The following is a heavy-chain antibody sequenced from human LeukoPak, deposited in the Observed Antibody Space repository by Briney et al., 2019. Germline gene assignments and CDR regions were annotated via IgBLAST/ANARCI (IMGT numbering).Heavy chain of an antibody. V-gene: IGHV1-2*02. D-gene: IGHD4-11*01. Sequence: ASVWVSCKASGYTFIEDYLQWVRQAPGQGLEWMSSIKPNSGVTNYAQKFHGRVTVTRDKSISTAYMELNSMKSDNMAVYYCARGRTTVNLLDPWGQGSLVTVSA. CDR3: ARGRTTVNLLDP. J-gene: IGHJ5*02. CDR2: IKPNSGVT. CDR1: GYTFIEDY.